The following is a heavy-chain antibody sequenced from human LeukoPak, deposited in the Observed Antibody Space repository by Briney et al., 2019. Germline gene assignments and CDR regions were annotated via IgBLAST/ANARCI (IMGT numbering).Heavy chain of an antibody. CDR3: ARDRPNYDILTGYYNPLDY. Sequence: GASVKVSCKASGYTFTDYYMHWVRQAPGQGLEWMGWINPNSGGTNYAQKFQGRVTMTTDTSTSTAYMELRSLRSDDTAVYYCARDRPNYDILTGYYNPLDYWGQGTLVTVSS. D-gene: IGHD3-9*01. CDR2: INPNSGGT. J-gene: IGHJ4*02. V-gene: IGHV1-2*02. CDR1: GYTFTDYY.